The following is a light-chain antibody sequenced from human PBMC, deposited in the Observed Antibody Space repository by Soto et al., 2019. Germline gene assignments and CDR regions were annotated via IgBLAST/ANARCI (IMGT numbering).Light chain of an antibody. CDR3: SSYAGSINAVV. Sequence: QSALTQPPSASGSPGQSVTISCTGTSSDVGGYNFVSWYQQHPGKAPKVLIYEVSQRPSGVPDRFSGSKSGNTASLTVSGLQPEDEADYYCSSYAGSINAVVFGGGTKLTVL. CDR2: EVS. V-gene: IGLV2-8*01. J-gene: IGLJ2*01. CDR1: SSDVGGYNF.